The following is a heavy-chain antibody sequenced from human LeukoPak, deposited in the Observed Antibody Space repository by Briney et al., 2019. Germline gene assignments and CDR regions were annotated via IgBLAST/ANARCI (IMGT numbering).Heavy chain of an antibody. J-gene: IGHJ4*02. CDR3: AGARTVGTIQYYFDY. Sequence: PSETLSLTCTVSGASISNYYWSWIRQPAGKGLEWIGRVYASGSTNYNPSLKSRVTMSVDTCKNQLSLKLSTITAADTAGYYCAGARTVGTIQYYFDYWGQGTLVTVSS. V-gene: IGHV4-4*07. CDR1: GASISNYY. D-gene: IGHD1-26*01. CDR2: VYASGST.